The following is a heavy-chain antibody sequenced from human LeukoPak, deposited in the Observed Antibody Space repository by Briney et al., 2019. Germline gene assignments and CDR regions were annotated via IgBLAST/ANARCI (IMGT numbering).Heavy chain of an antibody. Sequence: PGGSLRLSCAASGFTFSSYAMSWVRQAPGKGLEWVSAISGSGGSTYYADSEKGRFTISRDNSKNTLYLQMNSLRAEDTAVYYCAKGGKWDVTPFDYWGQGTLVTVSS. V-gene: IGHV3-23*01. CDR2: ISGSGGST. CDR1: GFTFSSYA. D-gene: IGHD1-26*01. CDR3: AKGGKWDVTPFDY. J-gene: IGHJ4*02.